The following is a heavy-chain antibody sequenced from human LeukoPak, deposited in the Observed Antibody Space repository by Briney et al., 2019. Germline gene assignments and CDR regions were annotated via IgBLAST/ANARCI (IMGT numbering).Heavy chain of an antibody. CDR3: ARHRRISGTFFFDY. D-gene: IGHD1-7*01. J-gene: IGHJ4*02. CDR2: INHSGST. V-gene: IGHV4-34*01. Sequence: SETLSLTCAVYGGSFSGYYWSWIRQPPGQGLEWIGEINHSGSTNYNPSLKSRVTISVDTSKNQFSLKLSSVTAADTAVYYCARHRRISGTFFFDYWGQGTLVTVSS. CDR1: GGSFSGYY.